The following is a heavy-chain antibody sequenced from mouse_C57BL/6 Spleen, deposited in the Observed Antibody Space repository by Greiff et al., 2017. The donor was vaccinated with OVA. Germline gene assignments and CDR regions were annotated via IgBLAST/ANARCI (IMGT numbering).Heavy chain of an antibody. CDR1: GYTFTDYE. J-gene: IGHJ2*01. CDR3: TKDYYGSSEGYY. CDR2: IDPEPGGT. V-gene: IGHV1-15*01. D-gene: IGHD1-1*01. Sequence: QVQLQQSGAELVRPGASVTLSCKASGYTFTDYEMHWVKQTPVHGLEWIGAIDPEPGGTAYNQKFKGQAILTADKSSSTAYMELRSLTSEDSAVYYCTKDYYGSSEGYYWGQGTTLTVSS.